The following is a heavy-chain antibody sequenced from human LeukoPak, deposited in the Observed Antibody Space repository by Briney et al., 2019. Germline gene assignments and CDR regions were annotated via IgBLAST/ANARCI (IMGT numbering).Heavy chain of an antibody. Sequence: PGGPLRLSCAASGFTFSSYAMLWLRQAPGKGLEGVAVISYDGSNKYYADSVKGRFTISRDNSKNTLDLQMNSLRAEDTAVYYCARQSSGSLSLFDPWGQGTLVTVSS. CDR2: ISYDGSNK. CDR3: ARQSSGSLSLFDP. V-gene: IGHV3-30*01. J-gene: IGHJ5*02. CDR1: GFTFSSYA. D-gene: IGHD3-22*01.